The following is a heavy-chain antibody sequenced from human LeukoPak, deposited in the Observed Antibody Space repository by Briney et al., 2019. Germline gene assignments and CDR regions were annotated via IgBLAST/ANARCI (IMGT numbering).Heavy chain of an antibody. CDR3: ATSGWYLLPGVY. D-gene: IGHD6-19*01. Sequence: SETLSLTCTVSGYSISSGFYWGWIRQPPGKGLEWIGSIYHSGSTYYNPSLKSRVTISLDTSKNQFSLKLSSVTAADTAVYYCATSGWYLLPGVYWGQGTLVTVSS. CDR2: IYHSGST. CDR1: GYSISSGFY. J-gene: IGHJ4*02. V-gene: IGHV4-38-2*02.